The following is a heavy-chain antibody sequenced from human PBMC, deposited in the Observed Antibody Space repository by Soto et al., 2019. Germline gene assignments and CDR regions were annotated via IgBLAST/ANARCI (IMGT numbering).Heavy chain of an antibody. Sequence: QVQLVESGGGVVQPGRSLRLSCAASGFIFNTYGMHWVRQAPGKGLEWVAVISYDGSNKYYAGSVKGRLTISRDNSKNTLYLQMNSLRAEDTAVYYCAKGQHCSTTSCYFYFYGMDVWGQWTKVAVSS. CDR3: AKGQHCSTTSCYFYFYGMDV. D-gene: IGHD2-2*01. CDR1: GFIFNTYG. CDR2: ISYDGSNK. V-gene: IGHV3-30*18. J-gene: IGHJ6*02.